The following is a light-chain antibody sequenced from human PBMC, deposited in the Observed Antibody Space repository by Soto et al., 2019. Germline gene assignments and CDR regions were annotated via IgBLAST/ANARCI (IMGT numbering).Light chain of an antibody. CDR2: KAS. CDR1: QTISSC. Sequence: DIQMTQSPSTLSGSVGDRVTITCRASQTISSCLAWYKQKPGKAPKLLIYKASTLKSGVPSRFSGSGSGTEVTLTISSLQPDDFATYYCQHYNSYSEAFGQGTKVELK. V-gene: IGKV1-5*03. CDR3: QHYNSYSEA. J-gene: IGKJ1*01.